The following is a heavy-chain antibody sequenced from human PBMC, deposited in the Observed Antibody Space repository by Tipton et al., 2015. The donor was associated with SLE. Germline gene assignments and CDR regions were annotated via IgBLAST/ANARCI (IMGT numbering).Heavy chain of an antibody. J-gene: IGHJ4*02. V-gene: IGHV7-4-1*02. CDR2: INTNTGNP. CDR3: ARGSSGYSSSWRGDY. Sequence: QLVQSGAEVKKPRASVKVSCKASGYTFTSYAMNWVRQAPGQGLEWMGWINTNTGNPTYAQGFTGRSVFSLDTSVSTAYLQISSLKAEDTAVYYCARGSSGYSSSWRGDYWGQGTLVTVSS. D-gene: IGHD6-13*01. CDR1: GYTFTSYA.